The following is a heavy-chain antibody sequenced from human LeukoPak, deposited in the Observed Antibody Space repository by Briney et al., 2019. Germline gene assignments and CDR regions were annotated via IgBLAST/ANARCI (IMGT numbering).Heavy chain of an antibody. D-gene: IGHD4-17*01. CDR3: ARGIPDYGVLFDP. Sequence: SETLSLTCTVSGGSISSSSYYWGWIRQPPGKGLEWIGSIYYSGSTYYNPSLKSRVTTSVDTPKNQFSLKLSSVTAADTAVYYCARGIPDYGVLFDPWGQGTLVTVSS. J-gene: IGHJ5*02. CDR1: GGSISSSSYY. CDR2: IYYSGST. V-gene: IGHV4-39*07.